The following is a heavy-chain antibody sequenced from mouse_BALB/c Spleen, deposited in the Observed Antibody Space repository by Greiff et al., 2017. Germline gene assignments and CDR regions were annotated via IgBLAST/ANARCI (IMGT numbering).Heavy chain of an antibody. D-gene: IGHD2-1*01. CDR1: GFTFNTYA. V-gene: IGHV10-1*02. J-gene: IGHJ3*01. Sequence: EVKVVESGGGLVQPKGSLKLSCAASGFTFNTYAMNWVRQAPGKGLEWVARIRSKSNNYATYYADSVKDRFTISRDDSQSMLYLQMNNLKTEDTAMYYCVRHDYGNPFAYWGQGTLVTVSA. CDR2: IRSKSNNYAT. CDR3: VRHDYGNPFAY.